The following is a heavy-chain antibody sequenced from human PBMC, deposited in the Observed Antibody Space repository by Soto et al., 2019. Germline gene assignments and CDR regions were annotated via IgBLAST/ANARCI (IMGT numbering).Heavy chain of an antibody. CDR3: AKDGYYDRSGYCN. CDR1: GFTFSSYA. D-gene: IGHD3-22*01. J-gene: IGHJ4*02. CDR2: IRGSGGST. V-gene: IGHV3-23*01. Sequence: GGSLRLSCAASGFTFSSYAMSWVRQAPGKGLDWVSAIRGSGGSTYYGDSVKGRFTISRDNSKNTLYLQMNSLRAEDTAVYYCAKDGYYDRSGYCNWGQGTLVTVSS.